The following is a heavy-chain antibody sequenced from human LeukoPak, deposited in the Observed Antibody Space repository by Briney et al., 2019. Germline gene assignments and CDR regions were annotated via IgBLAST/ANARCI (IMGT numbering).Heavy chain of an antibody. Sequence: SVKVSCKASGGTFSTYAISWVRQAPGQGLEGMGGIISIFTTADYAQKFQGRITITADTSSSTAYMELSSLTSEDTAIYYCARAERYSGYSRGLYYFDYWGQGTLVTVSS. D-gene: IGHD5-12*01. J-gene: IGHJ4*02. CDR3: ARAERYSGYSRGLYYFDY. V-gene: IGHV1-69*06. CDR1: GGTFSTYA. CDR2: IISIFTTA.